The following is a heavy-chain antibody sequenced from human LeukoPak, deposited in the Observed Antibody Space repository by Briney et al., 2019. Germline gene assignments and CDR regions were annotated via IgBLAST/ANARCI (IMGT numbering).Heavy chain of an antibody. J-gene: IGHJ4*02. CDR3: ARGRNVDFWSGYYLDY. V-gene: IGHV4-59*01. Sequence: SETPSLTCTVSEGSISTYYWSWIRQPPGKGLEWIGYIYHSGRTDYNPSLRSRVAISVDTSKNQFSLKLNSVTAADTAVYYCARGRNVDFWSGYYLDYWGQGTLVTVSS. CDR1: EGSISTYY. D-gene: IGHD3-3*01. CDR2: IYHSGRT.